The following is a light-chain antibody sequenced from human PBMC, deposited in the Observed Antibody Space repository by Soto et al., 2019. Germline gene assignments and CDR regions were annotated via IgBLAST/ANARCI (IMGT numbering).Light chain of an antibody. J-gene: IGLJ3*02. V-gene: IGLV7-46*01. CDR2: DTS. CDR1: TGTVTSGHY. CDR3: LLSYGDDRQV. Sequence: QAVVTQEPSLTVSPGGTVTLTCGSSTGTVTSGHYPYWFQQKPGQAPRTLIYDTSNKHSWTPARFSGSLLGGKAALTLSGAQPADEADYYCLLSYGDDRQVFGGGTKLTVL.